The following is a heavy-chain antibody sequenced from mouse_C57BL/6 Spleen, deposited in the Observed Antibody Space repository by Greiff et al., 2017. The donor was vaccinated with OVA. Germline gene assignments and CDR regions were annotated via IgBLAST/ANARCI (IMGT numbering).Heavy chain of an antibody. J-gene: IGHJ4*01. Sequence: EVKLVESGPVLVKPGASVKMSCKASGYTFTDYYMNWVKQSHGKSLEWIGVINPYNGGTSYNQKFKGKATLTVDKSSSTAYMELNSLTSEDSAVYYCARRGFYAMDYWGQGTSVTVSS. CDR3: ARRGFYAMDY. V-gene: IGHV1-19*01. CDR2: INPYNGGT. CDR1: GYTFTDYY.